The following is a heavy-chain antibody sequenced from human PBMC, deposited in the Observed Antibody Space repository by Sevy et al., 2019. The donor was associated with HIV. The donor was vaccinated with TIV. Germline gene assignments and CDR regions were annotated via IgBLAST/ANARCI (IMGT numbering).Heavy chain of an antibody. J-gene: IGHJ5*02. CDR3: ATTVSCGGDCYFFDP. V-gene: IGHV1-69*13. CDR1: GDIFRNFV. Sequence: ASVKVSCKASGDIFRNFVITWVRRAPGQGLEWMGGIITISGTANNAQKYNGRVTITADEATSTVYMELRSLRSEDTAVYYCATTVSCGGDCYFFDPWGQGTLVTVSS. CDR2: IITISGTA. D-gene: IGHD2-21*02.